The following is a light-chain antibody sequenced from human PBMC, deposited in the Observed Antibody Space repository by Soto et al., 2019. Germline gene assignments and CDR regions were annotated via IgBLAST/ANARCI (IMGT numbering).Light chain of an antibody. Sequence: DILLTQSPSTLSLSPGDRATLSCRASQSLCSDYLACYQQTPGHAPRILIYAASSRATGVPDRFSGSGCGTDFSLTISRLEPEDFALYYCQQYGSSPPTFGQGTKVDIK. J-gene: IGKJ1*01. CDR3: QQYGSSPPT. CDR2: AAS. V-gene: IGKV3-20*01. CDR1: QSLCSDY.